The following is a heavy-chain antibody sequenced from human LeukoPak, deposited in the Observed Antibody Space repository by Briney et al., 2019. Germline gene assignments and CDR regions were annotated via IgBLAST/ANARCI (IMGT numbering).Heavy chain of an antibody. CDR2: INHGGST. CDR1: GGSFSGYF. J-gene: IGHJ4*02. V-gene: IGHV4-34*01. D-gene: IGHD3-22*01. CDR3: ARGPPLTYDGSGYYFFDY. Sequence: SETLSLTCAVYGGSFSGYFWTWIRQPPGEGLEWIGEINHGGSTNYNPSLKSRVTISVDTSKNHFSLKLSSLTAADTAVYYCARGPPLTYDGSGYYFFDYWGQGTLVTVSS.